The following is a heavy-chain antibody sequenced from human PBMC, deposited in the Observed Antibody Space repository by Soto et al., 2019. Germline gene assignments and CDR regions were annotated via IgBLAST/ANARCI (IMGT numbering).Heavy chain of an antibody. Sequence: PGGSLRLSCSASGFTFSTYAMSWVRQAPGKGLEWVSAISGSGGSTYYADSVKGRFTISRDNSKNTLYLQMNSLRAEDTAVYYCAKDAVEYSSSSDGMDVWGQGTTVTVSS. V-gene: IGHV3-23*01. D-gene: IGHD6-6*01. CDR1: GFTFSTYA. CDR2: ISGSGGST. CDR3: AKDAVEYSSSSDGMDV. J-gene: IGHJ6*02.